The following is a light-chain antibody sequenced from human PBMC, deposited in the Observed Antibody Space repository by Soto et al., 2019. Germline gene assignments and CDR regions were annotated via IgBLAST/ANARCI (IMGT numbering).Light chain of an antibody. CDR3: AAWDDSLSGWV. V-gene: IGLV1-47*01. CDR1: SSNIGSNY. Sequence: QLVLTQPPSASGTPGQRVTISCSGSSSNIGSNYVYWYQQLPGTAPKLLIYRNNQRPSGVPDRFSGSKSGTSASLALSGLRSEDEADYYCAAWDDSLSGWVFGGGTKLTVL. J-gene: IGLJ3*02. CDR2: RNN.